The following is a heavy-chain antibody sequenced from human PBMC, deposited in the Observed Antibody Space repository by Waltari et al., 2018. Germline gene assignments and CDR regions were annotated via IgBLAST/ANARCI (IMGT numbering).Heavy chain of an antibody. V-gene: IGHV1-8*01. CDR3: ARGAVPGKGANWFDP. Sequence: QVRLVQSGAEVKKPGASVKVSCKASGYTFTSYDINWVRQAPGQGLEWVGWVNPNSGNTGYAQKCQDRVIMTSDTSMTTVYMELSSLTSDDTAVYYCARGAVPGKGANWFDPWGQGTLVIVSS. CDR2: VNPNSGNT. D-gene: IGHD2-2*01. CDR1: GYTFTSYD. J-gene: IGHJ5*02.